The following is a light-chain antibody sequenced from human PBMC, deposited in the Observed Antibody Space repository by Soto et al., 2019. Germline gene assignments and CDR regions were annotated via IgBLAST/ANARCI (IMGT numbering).Light chain of an antibody. Sequence: QPVLTQPPSASGTPGQRVTISCSGSSSNIGRNTVNWYQQLPGTAPKLLIYSDNQRPSGVPDRFSVSKSGTSVSLAISGLQSDDEADYYCAAWDDSLNGMVFGGGTKLPVL. J-gene: IGLJ2*01. CDR1: SSNIGRNT. V-gene: IGLV1-44*01. CDR2: SDN. CDR3: AAWDDSLNGMV.